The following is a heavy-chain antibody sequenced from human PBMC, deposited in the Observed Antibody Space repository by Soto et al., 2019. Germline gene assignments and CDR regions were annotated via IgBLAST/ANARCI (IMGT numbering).Heavy chain of an antibody. D-gene: IGHD3-3*01. CDR3: AREIEGGGSGYYIFDY. V-gene: IGHV1-18*01. CDR2: ISAYNGNT. CDR1: GYTFTSYG. J-gene: IGHJ4*02. Sequence: GASVKVSCKASGYTFTSYGISWVRQAPGQGLEWMGWISAYNGNTNYAQKLQGRVTMTTGTSTSTAYMELRSLRSDDTAVYYCAREIEGGGSGYYIFDYWGQGTLVTVSS.